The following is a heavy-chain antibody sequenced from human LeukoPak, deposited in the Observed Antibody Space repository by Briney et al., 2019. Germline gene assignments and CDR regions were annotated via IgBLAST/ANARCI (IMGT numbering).Heavy chain of an antibody. V-gene: IGHV3-53*01. D-gene: IGHD3-22*01. CDR1: GFTVSSNY. J-gene: IGHJ4*02. Sequence: PGGSLRLSCAASGFTVSSNYMNWVRQAPGEGLEWVSVIYSGGRTNYADSVKGRFTISRDNSKNTLYLQMNSLRAEDTAVYYCARSEYYDSSGYAYYFDYWGQGTLVTVSS. CDR2: IYSGGRT. CDR3: ARSEYYDSSGYAYYFDY.